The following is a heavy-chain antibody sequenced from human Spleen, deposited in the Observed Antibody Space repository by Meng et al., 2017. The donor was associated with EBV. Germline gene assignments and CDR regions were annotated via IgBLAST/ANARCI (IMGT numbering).Heavy chain of an antibody. CDR2: INHSGST. Sequence: QVQLQQWGAGLLQPSETLSLTVAVYGGSFSGHYWTWIRQPPGKGLEWIGEINHSGSTNYNPSLKSRVTISVDTSKNQFSLKLSSVTAADTAVYYCATWWGKGYYWGQETLVTVSS. J-gene: IGHJ4*02. CDR3: ATWWGKGYY. V-gene: IGHV4-34*02. CDR1: GGSFSGHY. D-gene: IGHD2-8*02.